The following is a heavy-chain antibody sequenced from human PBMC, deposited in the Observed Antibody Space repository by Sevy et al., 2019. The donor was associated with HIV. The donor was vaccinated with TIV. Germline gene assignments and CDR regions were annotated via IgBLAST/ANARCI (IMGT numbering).Heavy chain of an antibody. CDR3: ARDALRGIRFLEWSPYYMDV. V-gene: IGHV3-21*01. CDR2: ISSSSSYI. D-gene: IGHD3-3*01. Sequence: GGSLRLSCAASGFTFSSYSMNWVRQAPGKGLEWVSSISSSSSYIYYADSVKGRFTISRDNAKNSLYLQMNSLRAKDTAVYYCARDALRGIRFLEWSPYYMDVWGKGTTVTVSS. CDR1: GFTFSSYS. J-gene: IGHJ6*03.